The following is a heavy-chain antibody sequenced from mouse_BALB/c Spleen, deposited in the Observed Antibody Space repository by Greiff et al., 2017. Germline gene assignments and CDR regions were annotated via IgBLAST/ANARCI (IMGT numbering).Heavy chain of an antibody. CDR3: ARDQESLLWYFDV. D-gene: IGHD2-10*01. V-gene: IGHV2-9*02. Sequence: VNVVESGPGLVAPSQSLSISCTVSGFSLTSYGVHWVRQPPGKGLEWLGVIWAGGSTNYNSALMSRLSISKDNSKSQVFLKMNSLQTDDTAMYYCARDQESLLWYFDVWGAGTTVTVSS. J-gene: IGHJ1*01. CDR2: IWAGGST. CDR1: GFSLTSYG.